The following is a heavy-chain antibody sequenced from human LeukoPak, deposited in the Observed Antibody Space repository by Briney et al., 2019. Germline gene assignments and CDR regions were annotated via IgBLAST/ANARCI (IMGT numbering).Heavy chain of an antibody. CDR3: ARRVPFTYYFDY. CDR2: IYYSGST. CDR1: GGSISSSSYY. Sequence: SETLSLTCTVSGGSISSSSYYWGWIRQPPGKGLEWIGSIYYSGSTYYNPSLKSRVTISVDTSKNQFSLKLSSVTAADTAVYYCARRVPFTYYFDYWGQGTLVTVSS. V-gene: IGHV4-39*01. J-gene: IGHJ4*02.